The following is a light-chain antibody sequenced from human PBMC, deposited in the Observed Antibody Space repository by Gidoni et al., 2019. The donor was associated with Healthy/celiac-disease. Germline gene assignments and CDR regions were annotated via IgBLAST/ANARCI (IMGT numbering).Light chain of an antibody. Sequence: ASVKLTCTLSSGHSSYAIAWHQQQPDKGPRYLMNLNSDGSHSKGDGIPDRFSGSSSGAERYLTISSLQSEDEADYYCQTLGTGIVVFGGGTKLTVL. J-gene: IGLJ2*01. V-gene: IGLV4-69*01. CDR1: SGHSSYA. CDR2: LNSDGSH. CDR3: QTLGTGIVV.